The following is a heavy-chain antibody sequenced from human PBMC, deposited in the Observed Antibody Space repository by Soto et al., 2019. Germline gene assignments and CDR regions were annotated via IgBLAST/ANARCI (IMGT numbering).Heavy chain of an antibody. V-gene: IGHV3-11*01. D-gene: IGHD5-12*01. CDR1: GFIFTDYS. CDR2: ISHGDETT. J-gene: IGHJ2*01. Sequence: QVQLVEYGGGLVEPGGSLRLSCAASGFIFTDYSMTWIGQAPGKWLEWVSYISHGDETTQYADAVKGRFTVSRDNAKKVLMLQMSSLRVDDTAVYYCERDPKRRDGYNLDSGGRGALVTVYS. CDR3: ERDPKRRDGYNLDS.